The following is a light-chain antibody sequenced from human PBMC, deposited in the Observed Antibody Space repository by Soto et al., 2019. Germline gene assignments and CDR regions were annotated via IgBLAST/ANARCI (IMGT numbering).Light chain of an antibody. Sequence: EIVLTQSPGTLSLSPGERATLSCRASQSVSSSYLAWYQQKPGQAPRLLIYGASRRATGIPDRFSGSVSGTDFSLTISRLGPEEFAVYYCQQSGSSPGTFGQGNKVVIK. CDR1: QSVSSSY. J-gene: IGKJ1*01. CDR3: QQSGSSPGT. V-gene: IGKV3-20*01. CDR2: GAS.